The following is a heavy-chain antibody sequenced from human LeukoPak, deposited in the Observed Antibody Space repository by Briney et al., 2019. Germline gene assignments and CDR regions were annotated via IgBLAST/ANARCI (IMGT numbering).Heavy chain of an antibody. Sequence: SVKVSCKASGGTFSSYAISWVRQPRAQGVEWMGGIIPIFGTPNYAQKFPGRVTITADESTSTAYMELSSLRSEDTAVYYCARDPRYSAYDYTHWGEGTLVTVSS. CDR1: GGTFSSYA. CDR3: ARDPRYSAYDYTH. V-gene: IGHV1-69*13. J-gene: IGHJ4*02. D-gene: IGHD5-12*01. CDR2: IIPIFGTP.